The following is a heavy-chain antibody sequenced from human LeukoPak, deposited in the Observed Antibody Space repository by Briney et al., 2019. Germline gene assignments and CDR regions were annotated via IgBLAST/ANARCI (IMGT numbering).Heavy chain of an antibody. CDR3: AREGPGYCSSTSCNGKFDY. CDR1: GGSISSGDYY. Sequence: SQTLSLTCTVSGGSISSGDYYWSWIRQPPGKGLEWIGYIYYSGSTYYNPSLKSRVTISVDTSKNQFSLKLSSVTAADTAVYYCAREGPGYCSSTSCNGKFDYWGQGTLVTVSS. J-gene: IGHJ4*02. V-gene: IGHV4-30-4*08. D-gene: IGHD2-2*01. CDR2: IYYSGST.